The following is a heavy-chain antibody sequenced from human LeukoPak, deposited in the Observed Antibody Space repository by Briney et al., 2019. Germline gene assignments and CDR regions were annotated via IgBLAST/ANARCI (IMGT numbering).Heavy chain of an antibody. CDR3: ARFNPPPTPFDY. CDR2: IYHSGST. Sequence: SETLSLTCTVSGYSISSGYYWGWIRQPPGKGLEWIGSIYHSGSTYYNPSLKSRVTISVDTSKNQFSLKLSSVTAADTAVYYCARFNPPPTPFDYWGQGTLVTVSS. V-gene: IGHV4-38-2*02. CDR1: GYSISSGYY. J-gene: IGHJ4*02.